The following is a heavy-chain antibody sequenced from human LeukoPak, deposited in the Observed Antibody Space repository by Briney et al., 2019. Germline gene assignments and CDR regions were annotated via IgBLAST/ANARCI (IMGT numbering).Heavy chain of an antibody. Sequence: ASVKVSCKASGYTFTSYGISWVRQAPGQGLEWMGWISAHNGNTNYAQKLQGRVTMTTDTSTSTAYMELRSLRSDDTAVYYCARDICSSTSCYEDYWGQGTLVTVSS. CDR3: ARDICSSTSCYEDY. J-gene: IGHJ4*02. CDR1: GYTFTSYG. D-gene: IGHD2-2*01. V-gene: IGHV1-18*04. CDR2: ISAHNGNT.